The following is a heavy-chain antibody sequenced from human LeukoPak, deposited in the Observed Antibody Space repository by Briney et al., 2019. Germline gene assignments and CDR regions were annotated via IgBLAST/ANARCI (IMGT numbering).Heavy chain of an antibody. CDR2: IHHGAGT. V-gene: IGHV4-34*01. J-gene: IGHJ5*02. Sequence: PSETLSLTCAIYGGSFSDYFWSWIRQSPGKGLEWIGEIHHGAGTKYNPSLKSRVTISADSPKNQFYLKLTSVTAADTAVYYCSKNNWFDPWGQGTLVTVSS. CDR3: SKNNWFDP. CDR1: GGSFSDYF.